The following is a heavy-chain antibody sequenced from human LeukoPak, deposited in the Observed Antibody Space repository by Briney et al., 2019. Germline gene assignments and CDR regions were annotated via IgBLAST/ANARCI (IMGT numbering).Heavy chain of an antibody. CDR1: GGSFSGYY. V-gene: IGHV4-34*01. CDR2: INHSGST. D-gene: IGHD1-26*01. CDR3: ARGGGSPHS. Sequence: KPSETLSLTCAVYGGSFSGYYWSWIRQPPGKGLEWIGEINHSGSTNYNPSLKSRVTISVDTSKNQFSLKLSSVTAADTAVYYCARGGGSPHSWGQGTLVTVSS. J-gene: IGHJ4*02.